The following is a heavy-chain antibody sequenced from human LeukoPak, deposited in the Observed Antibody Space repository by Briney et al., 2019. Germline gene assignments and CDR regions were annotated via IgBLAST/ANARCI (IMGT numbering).Heavy chain of an antibody. V-gene: IGHV3-33*01. CDR3: ATAGNYRFDY. CDR1: GFTFSDYG. D-gene: IGHD1-7*01. J-gene: IGHJ4*02. Sequence: GGSLRLSCAASGFTFSDYGMHWVRQAPGKGLEWVAVIGYDASNKYYADSVKGRFTISRDNSKNTLFLQMNSLRVEDTAVYYCATAGNYRFDYWGQGTLVTVSS. CDR2: IGYDASNK.